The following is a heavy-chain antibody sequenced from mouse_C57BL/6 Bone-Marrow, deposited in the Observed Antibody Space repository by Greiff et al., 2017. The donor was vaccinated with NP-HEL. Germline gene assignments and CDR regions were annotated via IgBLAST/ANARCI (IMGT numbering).Heavy chain of an antibody. CDR3: ASGAQATPYAMDY. CDR2: IHPNSGST. V-gene: IGHV1-64*01. Sequence: VKLQESGAELVKPGASVKLSCKASGYTFTSYWMHWVKQRPGQGLEWIGMIHPNSGSTNYNEKFKSKATLTVDKSSSTAYMQLSSLTSEDSAVYYCASGAQATPYAMDYWGQGTSVTVSS. CDR1: GYTFTSYW. D-gene: IGHD3-2*02. J-gene: IGHJ4*01.